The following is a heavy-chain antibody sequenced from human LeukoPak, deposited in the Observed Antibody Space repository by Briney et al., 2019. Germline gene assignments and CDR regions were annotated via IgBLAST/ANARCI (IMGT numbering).Heavy chain of an antibody. Sequence: GGSLRLSCAAPGFTFSSYGMHWVRQAPGKGLEWVTVIWYDGSNKYYADSVKGRFTISRDNSKNTLYLQMNSLRAEDTAVYYCARDRVTGYCSGGSCHMNWGQGTLVTVSS. J-gene: IGHJ4*02. V-gene: IGHV3-33*01. CDR1: GFTFSSYG. CDR2: IWYDGSNK. D-gene: IGHD2-15*01. CDR3: ARDRVTGYCSGGSCHMN.